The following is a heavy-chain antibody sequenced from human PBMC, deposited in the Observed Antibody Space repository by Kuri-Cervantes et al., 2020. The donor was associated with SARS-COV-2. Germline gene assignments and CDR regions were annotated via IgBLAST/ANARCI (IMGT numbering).Heavy chain of an antibody. J-gene: IGHJ4*02. D-gene: IGHD2-2*01. CDR1: GFTFSSYA. Sequence: LSLTCAASGFTFSSYAMHWVRQAPGKGLEWVAVISYDGSNKYYADSVKGRFTISRDNSKNTLYLQMNSLRAEDTAVYYCARGYCSSTSCPTDYWGQGALVTVSS. CDR2: ISYDGSNK. V-gene: IGHV3-30-3*01. CDR3: ARGYCSSTSCPTDY.